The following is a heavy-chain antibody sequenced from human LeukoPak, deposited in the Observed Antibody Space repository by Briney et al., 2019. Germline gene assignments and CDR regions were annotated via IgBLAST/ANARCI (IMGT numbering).Heavy chain of an antibody. CDR3: ARDWCSSTSCYISDVFDI. Sequence: GGSLRLSCAASGFTFSSYWMSWVRQAPGEGLECVANIKQDGSEKYYVDSVKGRFTISRDNAKNSLYLQMNSLRAEDTAVYYCARDWCSSTSCYISDVFDIWGQGTMVTVSS. CDR1: GFTFSSYW. CDR2: IKQDGSEK. D-gene: IGHD2-2*02. V-gene: IGHV3-7*01. J-gene: IGHJ3*02.